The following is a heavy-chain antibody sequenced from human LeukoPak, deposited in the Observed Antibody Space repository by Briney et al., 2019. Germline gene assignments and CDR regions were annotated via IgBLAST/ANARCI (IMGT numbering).Heavy chain of an antibody. Sequence: PSQTLSLTCTVSGGSISSGGYYWSWIRQPPGKGLEWIGYIYHSGSTYYNPSLKSRVTTSVDRSKNQFSLKLSSVTAADTAVYYCARGTVGGSGYSPYFDYWGQGTLVTVSS. D-gene: IGHD3-22*01. CDR3: ARGTVGGSGYSPYFDY. V-gene: IGHV4-30-2*01. J-gene: IGHJ4*02. CDR2: IYHSGST. CDR1: GGSISSGGYY.